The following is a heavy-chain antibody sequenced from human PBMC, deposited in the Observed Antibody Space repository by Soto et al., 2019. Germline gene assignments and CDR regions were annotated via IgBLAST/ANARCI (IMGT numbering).Heavy chain of an antibody. D-gene: IGHD6-6*01. V-gene: IGHV4-59*01. CDR3: ARDASGYNWFDP. CDR2: IYYSGTT. J-gene: IGHJ5*02. Sequence: SETLSLTCTVSGGSISSSYWTWIRQPPGKGLEWIGYIYYSGTTNYNPSLKSRVTISVDRSKNQFSLKLTSVTAADTAVYYCARDASGYNWFDPWGQGTLVTVSS. CDR1: GGSISSSY.